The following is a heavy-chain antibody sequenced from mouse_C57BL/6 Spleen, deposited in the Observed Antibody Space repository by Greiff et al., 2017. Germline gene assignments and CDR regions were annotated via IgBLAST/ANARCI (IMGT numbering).Heavy chain of an antibody. Sequence: VKLMESGPGLVAPSQSLSITCTVSGFSLTSYGVHWVRQPPGKGLEWLVVIWSDGSTTYNSALKSRLSISKDNSKSQVFLKMNSLQTDDTAMYYCARQGELGRHYYAMDYWGQGTSVTVSS. J-gene: IGHJ4*01. CDR2: IWSDGST. D-gene: IGHD4-1*01. CDR3: ARQGELGRHYYAMDY. CDR1: GFSLTSYG. V-gene: IGHV2-6-1*01.